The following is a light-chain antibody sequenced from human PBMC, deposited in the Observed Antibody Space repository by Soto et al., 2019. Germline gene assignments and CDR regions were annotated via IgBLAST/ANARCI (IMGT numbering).Light chain of an antibody. CDR3: QPYGSSPPYT. Sequence: EVVLAQSPGTLSLSPGERATLSCRASQSVSNNYLAWYQQKPGQSPKLLIFGSSDRATGIPDRFSGSGSGTDFTLTISSLEPEDFAEYYCQPYGSSPPYTFGQGTKMEIK. CDR1: QSVSNNY. CDR2: GSS. V-gene: IGKV3-20*01. J-gene: IGKJ2*01.